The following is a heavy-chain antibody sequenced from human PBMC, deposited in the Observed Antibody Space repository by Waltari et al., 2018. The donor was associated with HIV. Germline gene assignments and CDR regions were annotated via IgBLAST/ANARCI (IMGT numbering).Heavy chain of an antibody. Sequence: QVQLVQSGAEVRKPGASVKVPCKAAGYTFTGYYLHLVRQAPGQGLEWMGRINPNSGGTNYAQKFQARVTMTRDTSIGAAYMELSSLRPNDTAVYYCARVTTVTGDSYFYYGMDVWGQGTTVTVSS. J-gene: IGHJ6*02. CDR3: ARVTTVTGDSYFYYGMDV. D-gene: IGHD4-17*01. V-gene: IGHV1-2*06. CDR2: INPNSGGT. CDR1: GYTFTGYY.